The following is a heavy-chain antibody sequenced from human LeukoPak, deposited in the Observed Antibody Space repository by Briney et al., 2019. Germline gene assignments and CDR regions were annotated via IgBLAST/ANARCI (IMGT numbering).Heavy chain of an antibody. CDR3: ARDSLVHPNRWFDP. CDR2: IYTCGST. V-gene: IGHV4-4*07. Sequence: SETLSLTCTVSGGSISSDYWSWIRQPDGEGLEWIGRIYTCGSTNYNPSLKSRVSMSVDTSTNQFSLKLSSVTAADTAVYYCARDSLVHPNRWFDPWGQGTLVIVSS. D-gene: IGHD6-13*01. J-gene: IGHJ5*02. CDR1: GGSISSDY.